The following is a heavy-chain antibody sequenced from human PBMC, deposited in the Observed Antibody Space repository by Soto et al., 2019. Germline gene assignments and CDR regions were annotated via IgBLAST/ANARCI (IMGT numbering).Heavy chain of an antibody. CDR3: ARARVYATGPLDF. D-gene: IGHD6-13*01. Sequence: GGSLRLSCAASGFTFTSYTMNWVRQAPGKGLEWVSSISSSSDYIYYADSMKGRVTISRDNAKNSLFLDMNSLTGEDTAVYYCARARVYATGPLDFWGQGTLVTVST. CDR2: ISSSSDYI. CDR1: GFTFTSYT. J-gene: IGHJ4*02. V-gene: IGHV3-21*06.